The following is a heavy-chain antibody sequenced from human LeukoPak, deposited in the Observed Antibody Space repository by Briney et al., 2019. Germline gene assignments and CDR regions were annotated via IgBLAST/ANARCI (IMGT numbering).Heavy chain of an antibody. CDR1: GFTFDDYG. V-gene: IGHV3-20*04. D-gene: IGHD4-17*01. J-gene: IGHJ6*03. Sequence: PGGSLRLSCAASGFTFDDYGMSWVRQAPGKGLEWVSGINWNGGSTGYADSVKGRFTISRDNAKNSLYLQMNSLRAEDTALYYCARVEYGDYRPDYYYYYMDVWGKGTTVTVSS. CDR2: INWNGGST. CDR3: ARVEYGDYRPDYYYYYMDV.